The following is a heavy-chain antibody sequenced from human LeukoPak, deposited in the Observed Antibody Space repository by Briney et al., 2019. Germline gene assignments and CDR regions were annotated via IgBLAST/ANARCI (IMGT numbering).Heavy chain of an antibody. CDR3: ASSNRGVVVTNG. Sequence: ASVKVSCKASGYTFTVYYMHGVRQAPGQGLEWMGRINPKGGGTNYAQKFQGRVTMTRDTSISTAYMELSRLRSDDTAVYYCASSNRGVVVTNGWGQGTLVTVSS. CDR1: GYTFTVYY. V-gene: IGHV1-2*06. D-gene: IGHD3-22*01. CDR2: INPKGGGT. J-gene: IGHJ4*02.